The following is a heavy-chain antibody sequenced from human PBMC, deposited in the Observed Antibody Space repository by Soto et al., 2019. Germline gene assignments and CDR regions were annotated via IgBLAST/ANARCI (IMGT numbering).Heavy chain of an antibody. Sequence: ASVKVSCKASGYTFTGYYMHWVRQAPGKGLEWMGWINPNSGGTNYAQKFQGRVTMTKDTSISTAYMELSRLRSDDTAVYYCARELRGYYGSGIYLPRGHWFDPWGQGTLVTVS. D-gene: IGHD3-10*01. J-gene: IGHJ5*02. CDR1: GYTFTGYY. V-gene: IGHV1-2*02. CDR2: INPNSGGT. CDR3: ARELRGYYGSGIYLPRGHWFDP.